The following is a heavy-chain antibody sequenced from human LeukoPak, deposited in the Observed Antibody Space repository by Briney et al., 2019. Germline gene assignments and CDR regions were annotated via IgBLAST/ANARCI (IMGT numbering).Heavy chain of an antibody. D-gene: IGHD1-26*01. CDR1: GYSFTSYW. Sequence: GESLKISCKGSGYSFTSYWIGWVRQMPGKGLEWKGIIYPGDSDTRYSPSFQGQVTISADKSISTAYLQWSSLKASDTAMYYCARAPESGSYSTGYYFDYWGQGTLVTVSS. V-gene: IGHV5-51*01. CDR3: ARAPESGSYSTGYYFDY. CDR2: IYPGDSDT. J-gene: IGHJ4*02.